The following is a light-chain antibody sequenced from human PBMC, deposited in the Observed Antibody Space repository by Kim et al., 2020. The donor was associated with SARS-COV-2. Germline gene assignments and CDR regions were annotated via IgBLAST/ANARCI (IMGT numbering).Light chain of an antibody. J-gene: IGLJ7*01. CDR2: DTA. CDR3: LLSYSGRRPV. CDR1: SGPGTNEQR. Sequence: GGTGTLTRGSSSGPGTNEQRPYWFQQKPGQAPKTLLSDTANQQSWTPARFSGTLLGGKAALILSGAQPEDEADYYCLLSYSGRRPVFGGGTQLTVL. V-gene: IGLV7-46*01.